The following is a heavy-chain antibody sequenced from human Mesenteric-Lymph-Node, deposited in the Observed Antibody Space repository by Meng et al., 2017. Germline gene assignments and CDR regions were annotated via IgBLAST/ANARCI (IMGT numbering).Heavy chain of an antibody. CDR2: ISYDGSNK. CDR3: TNPVK. CDR1: GFTFSSYA. V-gene: IGHV3-30*04. Sequence: LVEPGGGGVQPGRSLRLSCAASGFTFSSYAMHWVRQAPGKGLEWVAVISYDGSNKYYADSVKGRFTISRDNSKNTLYLQMNSLKTEDTAVYYCTNPVKWGQGTLVTVSS. J-gene: IGHJ4*02. D-gene: IGHD4-23*01.